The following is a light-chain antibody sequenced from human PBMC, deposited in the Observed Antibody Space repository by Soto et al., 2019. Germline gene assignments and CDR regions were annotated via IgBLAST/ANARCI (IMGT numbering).Light chain of an antibody. Sequence: EIVLTQSPATLSLSPGERATLFCRSSQTVSSYLVWYQQKPGQPPRLLIYDASNRATGGPARFSGSGSGTDFTLTISSLEPEDFAVYYCQQRSDGPITFGQGTRLEIK. CDR1: QTVSSY. CDR2: DAS. J-gene: IGKJ5*01. V-gene: IGKV3-11*01. CDR3: QQRSDGPIT.